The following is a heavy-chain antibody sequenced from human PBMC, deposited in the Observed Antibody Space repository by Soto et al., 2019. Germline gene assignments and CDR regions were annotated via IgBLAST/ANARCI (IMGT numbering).Heavy chain of an antibody. CDR2: IRYGGSNK. CDR3: ARKKIAARPGGYDP. D-gene: IGHD6-6*01. V-gene: IGHV3-33*01. Sequence: GGSLRLSCAASGFTFSSYCMHWVRQAPGKGLEWVASIRYGGSNKYYADSVKGRFTISRDNSKNPLYLQMNSLRAEDTAVYYCARKKIAARPGGYDPWGQGTLVTVSS. CDR1: GFTFSSYC. J-gene: IGHJ5*02.